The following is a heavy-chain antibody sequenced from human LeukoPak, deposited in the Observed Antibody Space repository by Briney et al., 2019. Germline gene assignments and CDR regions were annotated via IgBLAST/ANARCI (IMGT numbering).Heavy chain of an antibody. D-gene: IGHD3-10*02. CDR3: AELGITMIGGV. J-gene: IGHJ6*04. V-gene: IGHV3-9*01. CDR1: GFTFDDYA. Sequence: PGGSLRLSCAVSGFTFDDYAMHWVRQAPGKGLEWVSGISWNSGRIDYADSVKGRFTISRDNAKNSLYLQMNSLRAEDTAVYYCAELGITMIGGVWGKGTTVTISS. CDR2: ISWNSGRI.